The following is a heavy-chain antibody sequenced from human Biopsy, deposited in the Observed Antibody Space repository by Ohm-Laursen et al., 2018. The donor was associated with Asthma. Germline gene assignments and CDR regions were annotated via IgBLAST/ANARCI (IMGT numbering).Heavy chain of an antibody. J-gene: IGHJ5*02. CDR2: INHSGST. V-gene: IGHV4-34*01. D-gene: IGHD1-1*01. CDR3: ARLSLNDSLDP. CDR1: GGSFSGYY. Sequence: GTLSLTCAVYGGSFSGYYWSWIRQPPGKGLEWIGEINHSGSTNYNPSLKSRVTISVDTSKNQLSLKLSSVTAADTAVFYCARLSLNDSLDPWGRGTLVTVSS.